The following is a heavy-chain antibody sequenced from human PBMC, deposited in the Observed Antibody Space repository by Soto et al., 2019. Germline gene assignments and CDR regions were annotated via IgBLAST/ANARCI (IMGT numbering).Heavy chain of an antibody. Sequence: GSLRLSCAASGFTFSDYYMSWIRQAPGKGLEWVSYISSSGSTIYYADSVKGRFTITRDNAKNSLYLEMNSLRDEDTAVYYCASHYDMWSGYLSPVDYWGQGTLVTVSS. CDR3: ASHYDMWSGYLSPVDY. D-gene: IGHD3-3*01. J-gene: IGHJ4*02. CDR1: GFTFSDYY. V-gene: IGHV3-11*01. CDR2: ISSSGSTI.